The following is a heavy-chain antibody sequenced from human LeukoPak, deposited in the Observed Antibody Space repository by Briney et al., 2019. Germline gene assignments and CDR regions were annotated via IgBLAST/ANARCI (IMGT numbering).Heavy chain of an antibody. CDR2: ISYSGDT. CDR1: GGSVGSNY. V-gene: IGHV4-59*02. D-gene: IGHD6-19*01. CDR3: ARGSGWYPH. Sequence: PSETLSLTCSVSGGSVGSNYWSWVRQPPGKGLEWIGYISYSGDTKYNPSLKSRHSMSVDTSKNQCSLMLTSVTAADTAVYYCARGSGWYPHWGQGTLVTVSS. J-gene: IGHJ1*01.